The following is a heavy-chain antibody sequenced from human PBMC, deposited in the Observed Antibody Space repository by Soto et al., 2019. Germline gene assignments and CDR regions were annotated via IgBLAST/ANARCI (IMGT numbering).Heavy chain of an antibody. V-gene: IGHV1-8*01. D-gene: IGHD6-19*01. CDR2: MNPNSGNT. CDR1: GYTFTSYD. CDR3: ARDRRDGWIFDY. J-gene: IGHJ4*02. Sequence: QVQLVQSGAEGKKPGASVKVSCKASGYTFTSYDINWVRQATGQGLEWMGWMNPNSGNTGYAQKFQGRVTMTRNTSISTAYMELSSLRFEDTAVYYCARDRRDGWIFDYWGQGILVTVSS.